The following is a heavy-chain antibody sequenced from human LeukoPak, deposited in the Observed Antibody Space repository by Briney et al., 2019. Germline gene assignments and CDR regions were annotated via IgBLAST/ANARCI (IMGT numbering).Heavy chain of an antibody. CDR3: ARDNWNYRGPNWFDP. Sequence: PSETLSLTCTVSGGSISSYYWSWIRQPAGKGLEWIGRIYTSGSTNYNPYLKSRGTMSVDTSKNQFSLKLSSVTAADTAVYYCARDNWNYRGPNWFDPWGQGTLVTVSS. J-gene: IGHJ5*02. D-gene: IGHD1-7*01. CDR1: GGSISSYY. V-gene: IGHV4-4*07. CDR2: IYTSGST.